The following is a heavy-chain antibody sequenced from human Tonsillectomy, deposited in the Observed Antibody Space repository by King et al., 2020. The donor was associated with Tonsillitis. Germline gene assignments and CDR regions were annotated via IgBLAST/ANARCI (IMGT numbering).Heavy chain of an antibody. J-gene: IGHJ3*01. V-gene: IGHV3-23*04. Sequence: DVQLVQSGGGLVQPGGSLRLFCAASVFTFINYAISWVRKVPWKVLEWVSAISCSGGIKYYAESVKGRFTISRDNSMNTLYLQMKSLRVEDTAVYKCAKVNTMTTVTTAYAFDVWGPGTLVTVSS. D-gene: IGHD4-11*01. CDR3: AKVNTMTTVTTAYAFDV. CDR1: VFTFINYA. CDR2: ISCSGGIK.